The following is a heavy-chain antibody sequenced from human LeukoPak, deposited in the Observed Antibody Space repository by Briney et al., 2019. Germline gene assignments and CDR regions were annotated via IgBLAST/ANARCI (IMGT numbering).Heavy chain of an antibody. J-gene: IGHJ4*02. CDR1: GFPFNNYT. V-gene: IGHV3-21*01. CDR3: ARSFRERKFDF. D-gene: IGHD1-26*01. CDR2: ISSSGIYM. Sequence: GGSLRLSCAASGFPFNNYTMNWVRQAPGKGLEWVSSISSSGIYMFYANSVKGRPTISRDSAKTSLYLQMTSLRAEDTAVYYCARSFRERKFDFWGQGTLVTVSS.